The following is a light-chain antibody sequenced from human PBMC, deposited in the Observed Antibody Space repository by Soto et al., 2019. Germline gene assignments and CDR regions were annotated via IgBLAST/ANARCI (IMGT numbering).Light chain of an antibody. V-gene: IGKV1-5*03. CDR3: QQYKSYSQT. Sequence: DIQMTQSPSTLSASVGDRVTITCRASQSISSWLAWYQQRPGKAPKLLIYKASNLESGVPSRFSGSGSGTDFTLTISSLQPDDFATYYCQQYKSYSQTFGQGTKVEIK. CDR2: KAS. CDR1: QSISSW. J-gene: IGKJ1*01.